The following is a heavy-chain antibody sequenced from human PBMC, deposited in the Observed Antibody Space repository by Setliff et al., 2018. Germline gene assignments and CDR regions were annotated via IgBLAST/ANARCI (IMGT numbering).Heavy chain of an antibody. V-gene: IGHV4-38-2*01. D-gene: IGHD2-15*01. J-gene: IGHJ5*02. CDR3: ARQRVVVGAPSWFDP. Sequence: SETLSLTCDVSGYSISSDYYWGWIRQPPGRGLEWIGTIFYRGTTYYNLSLKSPVTISLDASKNQFSLTLTSVTAADTAIYYCARQRVVVGAPSWFDPWGQGTLITVSS. CDR2: IFYRGTT. CDR1: GYSISSDYY.